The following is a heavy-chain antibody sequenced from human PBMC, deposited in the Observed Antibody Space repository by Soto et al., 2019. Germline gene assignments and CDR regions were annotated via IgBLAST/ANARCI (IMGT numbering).Heavy chain of an antibody. Sequence: QVHLVQSGAEVKKPGASVNVSCKTSGYTFTRNGISWVRQAPGQGLEWMGWISPNSGNIKYAQKLQGRVIMTTDTSTSTAYTQLPSRRSDDTAVYYCEKVRDSNSWPSRDVWGRGTTVTLS. CDR1: GYTFTRNG. V-gene: IGHV1-18*01. CDR2: ISPNSGNI. J-gene: IGHJ6*02. CDR3: EKVRDSNSWPSRDV. D-gene: IGHD3-22*01.